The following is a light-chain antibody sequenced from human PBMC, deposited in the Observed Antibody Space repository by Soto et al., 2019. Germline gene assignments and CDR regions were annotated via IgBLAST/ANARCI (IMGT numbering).Light chain of an antibody. CDR2: AAS. CDR3: QQYNSYRT. CDR1: QGIRND. J-gene: IGKJ1*01. Sequence: DIQITQSPSSLSASVGDRVTITCRASQGIRNDLAWYQQKPGRAPKRLIYAASSLQRGVPSRFSGSGSGTEFTLTISSLQPEDFATYYCQQYNSYRTFGQGTKVDIK. V-gene: IGKV1-17*01.